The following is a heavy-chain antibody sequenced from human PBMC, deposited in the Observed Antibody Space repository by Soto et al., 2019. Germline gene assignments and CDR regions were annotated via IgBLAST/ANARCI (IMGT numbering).Heavy chain of an antibody. J-gene: IGHJ4*02. Sequence: VQVLESGGGSVQPGESLRLSCAASGFTFSSFALNWVRQAPGKGLEWVSGISGDGVITYYADSVRGRFTISRHNSKNTLFLQMNTLRAEDTGIYYCTKAGEVLGSVDYWGRGTLVTVSS. CDR2: ISGDGVIT. CDR1: GFTFSSFA. D-gene: IGHD3-10*01. CDR3: TKAGEVLGSVDY. V-gene: IGHV3-23*01.